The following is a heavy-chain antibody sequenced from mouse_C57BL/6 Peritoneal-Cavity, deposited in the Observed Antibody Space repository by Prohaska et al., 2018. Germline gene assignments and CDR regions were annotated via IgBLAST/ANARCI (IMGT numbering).Heavy chain of an antibody. CDR1: GYTFTDYY. J-gene: IGHJ1*03. V-gene: IGHV1-84*01. CDR3: ARKSGSYYGIIDWYFDV. D-gene: IGHD1-1*01. CDR2: IYPGRGNT. Sequence: QIQLQQSGSELVKPGASVKISCTASGYTFTDYYIHWVKQRPGQGLEWIGWIYPGRGNTKYNEKFKGKATLTVDTSSSTAYMQLSSLTAEDSAVYFCARKSGSYYGIIDWYFDVWGTGTTVTVSS.